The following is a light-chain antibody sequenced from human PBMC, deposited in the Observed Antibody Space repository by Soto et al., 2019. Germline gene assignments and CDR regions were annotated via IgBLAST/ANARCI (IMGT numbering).Light chain of an antibody. V-gene: IGKV1-5*01. CDR2: DAS. J-gene: IGKJ1*01. Sequence: DIQMTQSPSTLSASVGDRVTITCRASQSISSWLAWYQQKPGKAPKLLIYDASSLESGVPSRLSGSGSGTEFTLTISSLQPDDFATYYCQQYNSYPPTWTFGQGTKV. CDR1: QSISSW. CDR3: QQYNSYPPTWT.